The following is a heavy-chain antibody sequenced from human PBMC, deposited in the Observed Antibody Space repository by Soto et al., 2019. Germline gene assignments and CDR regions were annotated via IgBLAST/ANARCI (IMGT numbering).Heavy chain of an antibody. Sequence: KPSETLSLTCTFSCGSIISADYYWSWIRQPPGKGLEWIGYIYYSGSTYYNPSLKSRVTISLDTSKNQFSLKLSSVTAADTAVYYCATAVYCRSASCSNWFDPWGQGTLVTVSS. CDR3: ATAVYCRSASCSNWFDP. V-gene: IGHV4-30-4*01. D-gene: IGHD2-2*01. CDR1: CGSIISADYY. CDR2: IYYSGST. J-gene: IGHJ5*02.